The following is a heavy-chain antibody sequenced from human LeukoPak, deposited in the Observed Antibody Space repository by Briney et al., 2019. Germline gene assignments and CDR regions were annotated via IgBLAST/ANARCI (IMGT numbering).Heavy chain of an antibody. CDR2: ISAYNGNT. V-gene: IGHV1-18*01. J-gene: IGHJ6*02. CDR1: GYTFTSYG. CDR3: AREAAAGKGYYYGMDV. D-gene: IGHD6-13*01. Sequence: ASVKVSCKASGYTFTSYGISWVRQAPGQGLEWMGWISAYNGNTNYAQKLQGRVTMTTDTSTSTAYMELRSLRSDDTAVYYCAREAAAGKGYYYGMDVWGQGTTVTVSS.